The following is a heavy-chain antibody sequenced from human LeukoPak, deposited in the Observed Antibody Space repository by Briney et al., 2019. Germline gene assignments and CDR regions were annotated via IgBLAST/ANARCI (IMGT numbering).Heavy chain of an antibody. D-gene: IGHD3-10*01. V-gene: IGHV1-8*02. CDR2: MNPKSGNT. J-gene: IGHJ5*02. Sequence: ASVKVSCKASGYSFTNYDINWVRQAPGQGLEWMGWMNPKSGNTGYGQKFQGRVTMTRVTSITTAYMELRSLRSDDTAVYYCTKASLAFGTKYFDPWGQGTLVTVSS. CDR1: GYSFTNYD. CDR3: TKASLAFGTKYFDP.